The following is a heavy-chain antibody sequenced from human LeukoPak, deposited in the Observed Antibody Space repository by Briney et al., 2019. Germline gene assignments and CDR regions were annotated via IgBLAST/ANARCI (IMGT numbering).Heavy chain of an antibody. CDR2: ISGSGGST. Sequence: GGSLRLSCAASAFTFSNYAMTWVRRAPGKGLEWVSAISGSGGSTYYADSVKGRFTISRDNSKNTLYLQMNSLRAEDTAVYYCAKPLKWGAFDIWGQGTMVTVSS. CDR1: AFTFSNYA. D-gene: IGHD1-26*01. J-gene: IGHJ3*02. V-gene: IGHV3-23*01. CDR3: AKPLKWGAFDI.